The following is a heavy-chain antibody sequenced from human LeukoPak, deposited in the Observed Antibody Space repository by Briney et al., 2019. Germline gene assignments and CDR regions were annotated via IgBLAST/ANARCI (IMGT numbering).Heavy chain of an antibody. V-gene: IGHV3-23*01. J-gene: IGHJ4*02. CDR1: GFTFNTYG. Sequence: GGSLRLSCAASGFTFNTYGMSWVRQAPGKGLEWVSGISGSGGATYYADSVKGRFTVSRDDPHNTLYLQMNSVRAEDTAVYFCARGGVDHYGSGTYYLMYYFDHWGQGALVAVSS. D-gene: IGHD3-10*01. CDR3: ARGGVDHYGSGTYYLMYYFDH. CDR2: ISGSGGAT.